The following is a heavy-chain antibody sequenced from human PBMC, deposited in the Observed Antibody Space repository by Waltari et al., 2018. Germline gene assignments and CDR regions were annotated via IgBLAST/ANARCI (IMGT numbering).Heavy chain of an antibody. V-gene: IGHV1-69*06. Sequence: GSSVKVSCKASGGTFSSYAISWMRQAPGQGLEWMGRIIPIFGTANYAQKFQGRVTITADKSTSTAYMELSSLRSEDTAVYYCARGGEAAAGNFDYWGQGTLVTVSS. CDR1: GGTFSSYA. CDR3: ARGGEAAAGNFDY. J-gene: IGHJ4*02. CDR2: IIPIFGTA. D-gene: IGHD6-13*01.